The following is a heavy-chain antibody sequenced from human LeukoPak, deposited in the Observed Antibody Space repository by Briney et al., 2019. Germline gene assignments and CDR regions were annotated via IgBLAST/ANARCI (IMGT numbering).Heavy chain of an antibody. D-gene: IGHD2-2*01. J-gene: IGHJ3*02. Sequence: KPSETLSLTCTVSGGSISSYYWSWIRQPPGKGLEWIGYIYYSGCTNYNPSLKSRVTISVDTSKNQFSLKLSSVTAADTAVYYCARHRIVVVPAAIPSNSNDAFDIWGQGTMVTVSS. CDR2: IYYSGCT. CDR3: ARHRIVVVPAAIPSNSNDAFDI. CDR1: GGSISSYY. V-gene: IGHV4-59*08.